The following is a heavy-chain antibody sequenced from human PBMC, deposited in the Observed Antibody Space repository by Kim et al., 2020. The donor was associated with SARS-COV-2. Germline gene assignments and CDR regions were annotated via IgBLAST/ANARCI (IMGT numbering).Heavy chain of an antibody. J-gene: IGHJ4*02. CDR1: GGSISSSSYY. CDR2: IYYSGST. CDR3: ARLARGYSGPTFDY. D-gene: IGHD5-12*01. V-gene: IGHV4-39*01. Sequence: SETLSLTCTVSGGSISSSSYYWGWISQPPGKGLEWIGSIYYSGSTYYNPSLKSRVTISVDTSKNQFSLKLSSVTAADTAVYYCARLARGYSGPTFDYWGQGTLVTVSS.